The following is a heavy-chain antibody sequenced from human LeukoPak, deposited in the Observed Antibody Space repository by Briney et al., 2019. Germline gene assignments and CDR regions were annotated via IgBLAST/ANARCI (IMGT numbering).Heavy chain of an antibody. CDR2: INHSGST. V-gene: IGHV4-34*01. D-gene: IGHD3-22*01. CDR1: GGSFGGYY. CDR3: ARVNYYDSRLDY. Sequence: SETLSLTCAVYGGSFGGYYWSWIRQPPGKGLEWIGEINHSGSTNYNPSPKSRVTISVDTSKNQFSLKLSSVTAADTAVYYCARVNYYDSRLDYWGQGTLVTVSS. J-gene: IGHJ4*02.